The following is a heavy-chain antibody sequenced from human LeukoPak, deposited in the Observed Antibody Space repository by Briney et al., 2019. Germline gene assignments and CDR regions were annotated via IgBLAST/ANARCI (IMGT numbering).Heavy chain of an antibody. Sequence: APLKVSCTPSGYTFTSYGISWVRQAPGQGLEWMGWISAHNGNTNYAQKRQGRVTMTTDTSTSTAYMELRSLRSDDTAVYYCARGGSGWYSDCWGQGTLVTVTS. J-gene: IGHJ4*02. CDR1: GYTFTSYG. CDR3: ARGGSGWYSDC. CDR2: ISAHNGNT. D-gene: IGHD6-19*01. V-gene: IGHV1-18*01.